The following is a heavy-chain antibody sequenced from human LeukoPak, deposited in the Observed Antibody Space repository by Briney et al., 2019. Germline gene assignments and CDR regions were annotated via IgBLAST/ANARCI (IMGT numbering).Heavy chain of an antibody. CDR1: GGSITSTNW. Sequence: SSETLSLTCGVSGGSITSTNWWSWVRHPPGQGLEWIGEISLTGRTNYNPSLIGRVIMSLDESRNQLSLTLTSVTAADTAMYYCTRESGPYCPFGYWGQGTLVVVPS. CDR3: TRESGPYCPFGY. V-gene: IGHV4-4*02. J-gene: IGHJ4*02. CDR2: ISLTGRT. D-gene: IGHD1-26*01.